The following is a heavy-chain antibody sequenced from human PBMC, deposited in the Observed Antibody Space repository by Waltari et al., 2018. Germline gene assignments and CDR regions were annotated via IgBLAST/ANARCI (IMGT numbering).Heavy chain of an antibody. CDR1: GFTFSNYA. Sequence: EVHLLESGGGLVQPGGSLRLSCVAFGFTFSNYAITWVRQAPGQGLEWVSYIRGGGAGTLYADSVKGRFTISRDNSKNTLYLQMNSLGAEDTALYYCAKCASSYGNDALDVWGRGTMVTVSS. V-gene: IGHV3-23*01. D-gene: IGHD5-18*01. J-gene: IGHJ3*01. CDR2: IRGGGAGT. CDR3: AKCASSYGNDALDV.